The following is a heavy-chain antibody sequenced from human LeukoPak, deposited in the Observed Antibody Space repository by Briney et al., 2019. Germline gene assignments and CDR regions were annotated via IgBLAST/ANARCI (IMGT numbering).Heavy chain of an antibody. V-gene: IGHV1-8*01. Sequence: ASVKVSCKASGYTFTSYDVNWVRQATGRGLEWMGWVNPNSGHTGYAQKFQGRVTMTTNTSISTAYMELSSLRSEDTAVYYCARRSRFGELFDYWGQGTLVTVSS. CDR3: ARRSRFGELFDY. CDR1: GYTFTSYD. J-gene: IGHJ4*02. D-gene: IGHD3-10*01. CDR2: VNPNSGHT.